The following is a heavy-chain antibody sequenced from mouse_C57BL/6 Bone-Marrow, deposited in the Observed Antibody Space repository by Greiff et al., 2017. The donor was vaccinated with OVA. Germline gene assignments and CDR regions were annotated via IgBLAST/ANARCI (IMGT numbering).Heavy chain of an antibody. D-gene: IGHD2-3*01. CDR1: GFTFSYYY. J-gene: IGHJ3*01. V-gene: IGHV5-12*01. CDR2: ISNGGGST. Sequence: EVHLVESGGGLVQPGGSLKLSCAASGFTFSYYYMYWVRQTPEKRLEWVAYISNGGGSTYYPDTVKGRFTISRDNAKNTLYLQMSRLTSEDTAMYYCARHNDGPFAYWGQGTLVTVSA. CDR3: ARHNDGPFAY.